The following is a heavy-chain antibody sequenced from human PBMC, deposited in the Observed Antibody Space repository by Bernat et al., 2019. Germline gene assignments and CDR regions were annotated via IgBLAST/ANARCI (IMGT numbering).Heavy chain of an antibody. CDR3: AGSQRCLEWCPDY. D-gene: IGHD3-3*01. CDR2: IYSGGST. J-gene: IGHJ4*02. CDR1: GFTVSDNY. V-gene: IGHV3-66*01. Sequence: EVQLVESGGGLVQPGGSLRLSCAASGFTVSDNYMSWVRQAPGKGLEWVSVIYSGGSTYYADSVKGRFTISRDNSKKTIFLQMNSLRAEDTAVYYCAGSQRCLEWCPDYWGQGTLVTVSS.